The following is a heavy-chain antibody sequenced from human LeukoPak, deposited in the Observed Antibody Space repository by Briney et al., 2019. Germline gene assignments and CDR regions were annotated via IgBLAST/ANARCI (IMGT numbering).Heavy chain of an antibody. J-gene: IGHJ1*01. CDR1: GFTFSSYW. CDR3: AKDPTHYYDSSGYSEYFQH. V-gene: IGHV3-43*02. D-gene: IGHD3-22*01. Sequence: GGSLRLSCAASGFTFSSYWMYWVRQAPGKGLVWVSLISGDGGSTYYADSVKGRFTISRDNSKNSLYLQMNSLRTEDTALYYCAKDPTHYYDSSGYSEYFQHWGQGTLVTVSS. CDR2: ISGDGGST.